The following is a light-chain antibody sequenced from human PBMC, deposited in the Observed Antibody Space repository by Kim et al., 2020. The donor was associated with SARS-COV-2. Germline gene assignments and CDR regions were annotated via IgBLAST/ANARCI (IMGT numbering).Light chain of an antibody. V-gene: IGKV3-15*01. CDR1: QSIANN. J-gene: IGKJ4*01. Sequence: SPAERAALSCRASQSIANNLAWYQQKPGQAPRLLIYSASTRATGIPARFSGSGSGTEFTLTISSLQSEDFAVYFCQQHDDWSPLTFGGGTKVDIK. CDR3: QQHDDWSPLT. CDR2: SAS.